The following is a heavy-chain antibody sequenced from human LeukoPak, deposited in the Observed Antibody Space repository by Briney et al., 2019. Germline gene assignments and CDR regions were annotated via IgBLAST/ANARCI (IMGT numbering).Heavy chain of an antibody. CDR3: ATRNCSGGSCLPEFYYYYLDV. J-gene: IGHJ6*03. CDR2: FDPEDVET. V-gene: IGHV1-24*01. Sequence: ASVKVSCKISVSSLTESSIHWVRQPPGKGLEWMGGFDPEDVETIYAEKFQGRVTLTDDRSTDTAYMELTRLTREDTAMYYCATRNCSGGSCLPEFYYYYLDVWGTGTTVTVSS. CDR1: VSSLTESS. D-gene: IGHD2-15*01.